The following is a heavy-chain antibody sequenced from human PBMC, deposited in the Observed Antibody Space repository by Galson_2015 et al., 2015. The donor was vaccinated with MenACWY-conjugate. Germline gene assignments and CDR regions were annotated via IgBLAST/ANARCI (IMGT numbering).Heavy chain of an antibody. V-gene: IGHV3-7*03. Sequence: SLRLSCAVSGFTFSSYWMTWVRQAPGRGLEWVAIINQDGSEKKYVDSVKGRFTISRDNAHNSLYLQLNSLRAEDTAVYYCARDSSSSDFDYWGQGTLVIVSS. J-gene: IGHJ5*01. D-gene: IGHD6-6*01. CDR2: INQDGSEK. CDR1: GFTFSSYW. CDR3: ARDSSSSDFDY.